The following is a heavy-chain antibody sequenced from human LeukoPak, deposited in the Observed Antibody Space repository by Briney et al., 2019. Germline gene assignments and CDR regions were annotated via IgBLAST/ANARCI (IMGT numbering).Heavy chain of an antibody. J-gene: IGHJ4*02. CDR1: GFTFSSYG. Sequence: GGSLRLSCAASGFTFSSYGLSWVRQAPGKGLEWVSAISDSGSDTYYADSVKGRFTISKDNSKNTLCLQMNSLRAEDTAVYYCAKRVPYSSSSVYFDSWGQGTLVTVSS. CDR3: AKRVPYSSSSVYFDS. D-gene: IGHD6-6*01. V-gene: IGHV3-23*01. CDR2: ISDSGSDT.